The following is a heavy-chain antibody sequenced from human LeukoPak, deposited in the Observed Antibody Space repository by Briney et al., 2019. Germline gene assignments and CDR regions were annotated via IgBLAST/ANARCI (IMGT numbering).Heavy chain of an antibody. CDR1: GFIFRDSG. J-gene: IGHJ4*02. V-gene: IGHV3-30*12. CDR3: ARDIGDCTSGTCYSDYLDY. Sequence: PGRSLRLSCAASGFIFRDSGMHWVRQAPGKGLEWVAMMLNDGNSKFYSDSVKGRFTISRDTSKNTLYLQINSLRAEDTAVYYCARDIGDCTSGTCYSDYLDYWGQGTLVTVSS. D-gene: IGHD2-15*01. CDR2: MLNDGNSK.